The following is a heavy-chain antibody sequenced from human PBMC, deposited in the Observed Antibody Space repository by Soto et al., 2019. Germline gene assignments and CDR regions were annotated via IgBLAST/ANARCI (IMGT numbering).Heavy chain of an antibody. CDR2: IIPIFGTA. J-gene: IGHJ6*02. Sequence: SVKVSCKASGGTFSSYAISWVRQAPGQGLEWMGGIIPIFGTANYAQKFQGRVTITADKSTSTAYMELSSLRSEDTAVYYCAKDIRSGGSGYYYGMDVWGQGTTVTV. V-gene: IGHV1-69*06. CDR1: GGTFSSYA. D-gene: IGHD5-12*01. CDR3: AKDIRSGGSGYYYGMDV.